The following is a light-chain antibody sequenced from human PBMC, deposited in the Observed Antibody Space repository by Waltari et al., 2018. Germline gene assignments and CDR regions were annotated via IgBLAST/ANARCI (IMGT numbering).Light chain of an antibody. Sequence: SYELTQASSVSVSPGHTASIICPGDTLEHKFVSWYQQKPGPSPLLVIYQDHRRPSGIPERFSGSNSGNTATLTISGTQAMDEADYFCQTWDTVTAHVVFGGGTKLTVL. V-gene: IGLV3-1*01. CDR2: QDH. CDR3: QTWDTVTAHVV. J-gene: IGLJ2*01. CDR1: TLEHKF.